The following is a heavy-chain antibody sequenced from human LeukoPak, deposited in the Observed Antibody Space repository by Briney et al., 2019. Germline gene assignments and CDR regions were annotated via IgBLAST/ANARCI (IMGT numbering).Heavy chain of an antibody. D-gene: IGHD3-16*01. J-gene: IGHJ5*02. CDR1: GFTFSSYS. CDR2: ISRSSGTI. Sequence: PGGSLRLSCAASGFTFSSYSMNWVRQAPGKGLEWVSYISRSSGTIYYADSVKGRFTISRDNSKNTLYLQMNSLRAEDTAVYYCAKDPRPTAWDWFDPWGQGTLVTVSS. V-gene: IGHV3-48*01. CDR3: AKDPRPTAWDWFDP.